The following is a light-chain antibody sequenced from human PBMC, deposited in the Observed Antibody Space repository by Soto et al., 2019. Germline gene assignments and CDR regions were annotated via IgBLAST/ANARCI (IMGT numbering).Light chain of an antibody. CDR2: DAS. J-gene: IGKJ1*01. CDR3: QQRSNWPPTWT. V-gene: IGKV3-11*01. Sequence: EIVLTQSPATLSLSPGERATLSCRASLSVSTYLAWYQQKPGQAPRLLIYDASKRATGIPVRFSGSGSGTDFTLTITSLEPEDFGVYYCQQRSNWPPTWTFGQGTKVDIK. CDR1: LSVSTY.